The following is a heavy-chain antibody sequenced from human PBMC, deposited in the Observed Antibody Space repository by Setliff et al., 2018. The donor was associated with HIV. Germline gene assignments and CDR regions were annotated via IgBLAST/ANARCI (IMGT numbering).Heavy chain of an antibody. Sequence: SETLSLTCTVSGGSIGSYYWSWIRQPPGKGLEWIGHIYYSGSTNYNPSLKSRVTISVDTSKNQFSLKLSSVTAADTAVYYCARGRKRDGYNFYYYYMDVWDKGTTVTVSS. D-gene: IGHD5-12*01. CDR1: GGSIGSYY. CDR2: IYYSGST. V-gene: IGHV4-59*12. J-gene: IGHJ6*03. CDR3: ARGRKRDGYNFYYYYMDV.